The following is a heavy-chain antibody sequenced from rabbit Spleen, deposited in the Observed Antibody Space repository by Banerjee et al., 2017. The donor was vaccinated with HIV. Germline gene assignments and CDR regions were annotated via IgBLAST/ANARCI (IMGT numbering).Heavy chain of an antibody. Sequence: QSLEESGGDLVKPGASLTLTCTASGFSFSSSDYMCWVRQAPGKGLEWIACIAGSSGGFTYSATWAKGRFTCSKTSSTTVTLQMTSLTAADTATYFCARNGGMLNYELWGPGTLVTVS. D-gene: IGHD6-1*01. CDR1: GFSFSSSDY. CDR2: IAGSSGGFT. V-gene: IGHV1S40*01. CDR3: ARNGGMLNYEL. J-gene: IGHJ4*01.